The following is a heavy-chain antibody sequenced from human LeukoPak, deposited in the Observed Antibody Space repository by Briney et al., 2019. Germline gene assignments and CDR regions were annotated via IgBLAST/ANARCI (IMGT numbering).Heavy chain of an antibody. D-gene: IGHD3-10*01. V-gene: IGHV4-59*01. J-gene: IGHJ6*03. CDR3: ARRTRLGYGSGSYLVPEYYYYYMDV. CDR1: GGSISSYY. Sequence: NPSETLSLTCTVSGGSISSYYWSWIRQPPGKGLEWIGYIYYSGSTNYNPSLKSRVTISVDTSKNQFSLKLGSVTAADTAVYYCARRTRLGYGSGSYLVPEYYYYYMDVWGKGTTVTISS. CDR2: IYYSGST.